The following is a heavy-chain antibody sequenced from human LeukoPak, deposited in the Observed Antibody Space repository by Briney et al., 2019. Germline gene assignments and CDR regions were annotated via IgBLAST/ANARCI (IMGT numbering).Heavy chain of an antibody. V-gene: IGHV4-59*01. CDR1: GGSISSYY. D-gene: IGHD2-15*01. J-gene: IGHJ6*02. CDR3: ARVGGSNYYYYGMDV. CDR2: IYYGEYT. Sequence: SETLSLTCTVSGGSISSYYWSWIRQPPGKGLEWIGYIYYGEYTNYNPSLKSRVTMSVDTSMNQFSLKLSSVTAADTAVYYCARVGGSNYYYYGMDVWGQGTTVTVSS.